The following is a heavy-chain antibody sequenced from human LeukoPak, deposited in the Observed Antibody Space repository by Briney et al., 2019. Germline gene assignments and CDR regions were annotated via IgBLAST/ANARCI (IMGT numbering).Heavy chain of an antibody. D-gene: IGHD3-3*01. Sequence: SETLSLTCAVYGGSFSGYYWSWIRQPPGKGLEWIGEINHSGSTNYNPSLKSRVTISVDTSKNQFSLKLSSVTAADTAVYYCARVATYCDFWSGYYAHFDYWGQGTLVTVSS. CDR1: GGSFSGYY. V-gene: IGHV4-34*01. CDR2: INHSGST. J-gene: IGHJ4*02. CDR3: ARVATYCDFWSGYYAHFDY.